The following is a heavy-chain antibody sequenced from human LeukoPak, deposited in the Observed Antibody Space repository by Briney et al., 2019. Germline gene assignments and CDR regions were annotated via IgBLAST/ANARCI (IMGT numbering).Heavy chain of an antibody. CDR3: ARDRDYYDSSGYYPLDAFDI. V-gene: IGHV3-48*03. J-gene: IGHJ3*02. CDR2: ISSSGSTI. CDR1: GFTFSSYE. D-gene: IGHD3-22*01. Sequence: PGGSLRLSCAASGFTFSSYEMNWVRQAPGKGLEWVSYISSSGSTIYYADSVKGRFTISRDNAKNSLYLQMNSLRAEDTAVYYCARDRDYYDSSGYYPLDAFDIWGQGTMVTVSS.